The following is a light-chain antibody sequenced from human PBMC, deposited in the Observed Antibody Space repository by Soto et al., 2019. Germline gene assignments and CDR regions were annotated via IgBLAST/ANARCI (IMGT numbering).Light chain of an antibody. Sequence: QSVLTQPASVSGSPGQSITISCTGTSSDVGSYNLVSWYQQRPGKAPKLMIYEVSKRPSGVSNRFSGSKSGNTASLTISGLQAEDEADYYCCSYAGSSTYVSGTGTKVTVL. J-gene: IGLJ1*01. CDR1: SSDVGSYNL. CDR2: EVS. V-gene: IGLV2-23*02. CDR3: CSYAGSSTYV.